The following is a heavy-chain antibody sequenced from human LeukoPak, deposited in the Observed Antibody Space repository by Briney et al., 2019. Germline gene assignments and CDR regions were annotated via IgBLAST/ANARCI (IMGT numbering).Heavy chain of an antibody. Sequence: GGSLRLSCAASGFTFSSYGMHWVRQAPGKGLEWVAVISYDGSNKYYADSVKGRFTISRDNAKNSLYLQMNSLRAEDTAVYYCARSPNCSGGSCYIFGYFDYWGQGTLVTVSS. D-gene: IGHD2-15*01. CDR2: ISYDGSNK. V-gene: IGHV3-30*03. J-gene: IGHJ4*02. CDR3: ARSPNCSGGSCYIFGYFDY. CDR1: GFTFSSYG.